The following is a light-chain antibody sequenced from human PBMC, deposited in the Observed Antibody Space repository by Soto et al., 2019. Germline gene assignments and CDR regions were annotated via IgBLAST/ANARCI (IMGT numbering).Light chain of an antibody. J-gene: IGLJ2*01. V-gene: IGLV2-11*01. CDR2: DVT. CDR3: CADAGSYTAVV. CDR1: SSDVGGYNY. Sequence: QSALTQPRSVSGSPGQSVTISCTGTSSDVGGYNYVSWYQQHPDKAPKLLIYDVTKRPSGVPDRFSGSKSGNTASLTISGLQGEDVVYYCCCADAGSYTAVVFGGGTQLTFL.